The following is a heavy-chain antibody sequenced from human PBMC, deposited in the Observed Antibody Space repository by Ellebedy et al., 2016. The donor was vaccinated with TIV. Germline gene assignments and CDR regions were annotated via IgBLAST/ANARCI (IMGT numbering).Heavy chain of an antibody. Sequence: ASVKVSXKASGYTFTSYYMHWVRQAPGQGLEWMGWISADNGNTHQAQKLQGRVTMTTDSSTSTAYMELRSLRSDDTAVYYCARSLGQLEVDVWGKGTTVTVSS. CDR1: GYTFTSYY. V-gene: IGHV1-18*04. CDR2: ISADNGNT. CDR3: ARSLGQLEVDV. D-gene: IGHD6-6*01. J-gene: IGHJ6*04.